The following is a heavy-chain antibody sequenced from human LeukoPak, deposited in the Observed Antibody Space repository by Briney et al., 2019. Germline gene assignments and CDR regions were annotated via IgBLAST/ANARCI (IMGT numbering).Heavy chain of an antibody. CDR1: GGSFSGYY. D-gene: IGHD6-13*01. V-gene: IGHV4-34*01. Sequence: SETLSLTCAVYGGSFSGYYWSWIRQPPGKGLEWIGEINHSGSTNYNPSLKSRVTISVDTSKNQFSLKLSSVTAADTAVYYCAKADSSSWYVFGTFDYWGQGTLVTVSS. CDR3: AKADSSSWYVFGTFDY. CDR2: INHSGST. J-gene: IGHJ4*02.